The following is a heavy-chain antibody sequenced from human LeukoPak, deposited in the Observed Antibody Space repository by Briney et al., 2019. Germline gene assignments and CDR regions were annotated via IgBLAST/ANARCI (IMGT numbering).Heavy chain of an antibody. D-gene: IGHD2-21*01. CDR2: IYYNGHT. V-gene: IGHV4-59*01. CDR3: ATILPVNYYMDV. J-gene: IGHJ6*03. Sequence: SETLSLTCTVSAGSISSSYSSWIRQPPGKGLESIGYIYYNGHTNYNPSLKSRVTISVDTSKNQFTLKLSSVTAADTAVYYCATILPVNYYMDVWGKGTTVTVSS. CDR1: AGSISSSY.